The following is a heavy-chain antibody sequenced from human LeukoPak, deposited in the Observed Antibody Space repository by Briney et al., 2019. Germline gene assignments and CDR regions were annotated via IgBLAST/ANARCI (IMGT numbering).Heavy chain of an antibody. CDR1: VDSTNIDK. CDR2: TFYSGIVNHSGKT. CDR3: ARSFTGYDPAIEY. V-gene: IGHV4-59*08. J-gene: IGHJ4*02. D-gene: IGHD5-12*01. Sequence: SETPCVTRVQPVDSTNIDKWRSSRHPPRKGLEWIVYTFYSGIVNHSGKTSYNPSLTSQVTISVNTSKNQFSLKVTCVTAADTAVYYCARSFTGYDPAIEYWGQGTLVTVSS.